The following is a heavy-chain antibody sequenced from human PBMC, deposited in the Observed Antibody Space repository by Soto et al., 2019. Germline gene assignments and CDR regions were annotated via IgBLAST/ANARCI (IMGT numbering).Heavy chain of an antibody. CDR1: GYTFTSYA. CDR3: ARVKCNKGGSCYSIGWFDP. V-gene: IGHV1-3*01. CDR2: INAGNGNT. D-gene: IGHD2-15*01. Sequence: ASVKVSCKASGYTFTSYAMHWVRQAPGQRLEWMGWINAGNGNTKYSQKFQGRVTITRDTSASTAYMELSSLRSEDTAVYYCARVKCNKGGSCYSIGWFDPWGQGTLVTVSS. J-gene: IGHJ5*02.